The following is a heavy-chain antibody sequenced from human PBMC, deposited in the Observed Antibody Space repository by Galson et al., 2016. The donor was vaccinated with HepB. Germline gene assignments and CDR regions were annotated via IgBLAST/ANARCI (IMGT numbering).Heavy chain of an antibody. CDR2: ITGSSDFI. CDR3: ARNMLRAAYFDY. Sequence: SLRLSCAASGFTFSSSEMNWLRQAPGKGLEWVSYITGSSDFIKYADSVKGRFTVSRDKAKNSVYLHMNSLRGEDTAVYFCARNMLRAAYFDYWSQGTLVTVSS. V-gene: IGHV3-48*03. CDR1: GFTFSSSE. J-gene: IGHJ4*02. D-gene: IGHD2-15*01.